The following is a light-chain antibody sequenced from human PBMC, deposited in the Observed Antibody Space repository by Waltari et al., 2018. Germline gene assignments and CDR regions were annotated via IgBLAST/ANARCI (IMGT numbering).Light chain of an antibody. V-gene: IGLV2-14*03. CDR1: SSDVGAYNY. CDR2: DVS. Sequence: QSALTQPASVSGSPGQSITISCTGTSSDVGAYNYVSWYQQHPGKAPKPIIFDVSNRPSRVSNRFSGSESGTTASLTISGLQAEDEADYYCSSYISSSTLELFGGGTSLTVL. CDR3: SSYISSSTLEL. J-gene: IGLJ2*01.